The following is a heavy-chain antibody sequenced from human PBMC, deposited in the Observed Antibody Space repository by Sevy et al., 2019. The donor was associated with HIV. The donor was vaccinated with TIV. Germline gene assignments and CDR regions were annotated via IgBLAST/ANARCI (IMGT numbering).Heavy chain of an antibody. CDR2: SNSDGSRT. CDR3: ISGTRGTFGY. CDR1: GFTFSSDW. D-gene: IGHD2-8*02. J-gene: IGHJ4*02. V-gene: IGHV3-74*01. Sequence: GGSLRLSCVVSGFTFSSDWMHWVRQAPGKGLVWVSRSNSDGSRTNYADSVKGRFTISRDSAKNTLFLQTNSLRAEDTAVYYCISGTRGTFGYWGQGTLVTVSS.